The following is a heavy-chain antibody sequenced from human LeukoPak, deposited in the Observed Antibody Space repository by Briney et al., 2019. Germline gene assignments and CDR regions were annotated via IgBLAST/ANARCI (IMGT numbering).Heavy chain of an antibody. Sequence: GGSLRLPCAASGFTFSSYWMSWVRQAPGKGLEWVANIKQDGSEIYYVDSVKGRFTISRDNAKNSLYLQMNSLRAEDTAVYYCARGRIFGVVIYWGQGTLVTVSS. CDR2: IKQDGSEI. D-gene: IGHD3-3*02. CDR1: GFTFSSYW. CDR3: ARGRIFGVVIY. V-gene: IGHV3-7*01. J-gene: IGHJ4*02.